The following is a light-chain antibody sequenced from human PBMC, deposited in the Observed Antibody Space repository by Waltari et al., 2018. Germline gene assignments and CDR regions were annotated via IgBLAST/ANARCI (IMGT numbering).Light chain of an antibody. V-gene: IGKV4-1*01. Sequence: DIVMTQSPDSLAGSLGERATIDCKSSQSVLYSSNNKNYLAWYQQRPGQPPKLLIYWASTRESGVPDRFSGSGSGTDFTLTINSLQAEDVALYYCQQYYSTPLTFGGGTKVEIK. CDR3: QQYYSTPLT. CDR1: QSVLYSSNNKNY. J-gene: IGKJ4*01. CDR2: WAS.